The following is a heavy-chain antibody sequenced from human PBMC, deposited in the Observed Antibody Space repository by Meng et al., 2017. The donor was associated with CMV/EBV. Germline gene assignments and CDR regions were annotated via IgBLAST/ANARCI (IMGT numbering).Heavy chain of an antibody. J-gene: IGHJ4*02. D-gene: IGHD6-13*01. CDR2: ITGSGGST. CDR3: AKAFSSSWYREYYDY. CDR1: GFTFSSYA. Sequence: GESLKISCAASGFTFSSYAMSWVRQAPGQGLEWVSAITGSGGSTYYADSVKGRFTISRDNSKNTLYMQLNNLRAEDTAVYHCAKAFSSSWYREYYDYWGQGTLVTVSS. V-gene: IGHV3-23*01.